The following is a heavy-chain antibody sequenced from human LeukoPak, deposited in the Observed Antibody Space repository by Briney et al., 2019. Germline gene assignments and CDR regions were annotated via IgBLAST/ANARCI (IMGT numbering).Heavy chain of an antibody. D-gene: IGHD2-21*01. CDR3: ARDSDRGAYDY. Sequence: SETLSLTCAVYGGSFSGYYWSWIRQPPGKGLEWIGEINPSGSTNYNPSLKSRVTISVDTSKNQFSLKLSSVTAADTAVYYCARDSDRGAYDYWGQGTLVTVSS. CDR1: GGSFSGYY. J-gene: IGHJ4*02. CDR2: INPSGST. V-gene: IGHV4-34*01.